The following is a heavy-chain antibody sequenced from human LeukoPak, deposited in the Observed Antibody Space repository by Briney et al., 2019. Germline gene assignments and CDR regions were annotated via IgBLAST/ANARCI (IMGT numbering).Heavy chain of an antibody. CDR2: ISAYNGNT. CDR1: GYTFTSFG. CDR3: ARAYDFWSGYPHYYYYYMDV. J-gene: IGHJ6*03. Sequence: GASVKVSCKATGYTFTSFGISWVRQAPGQGLEWVGWISAYNGNTDYAQNLQGRVTMTTDTSTTTAYMELRSLRSDATAVYYCARAYDFWSGYPHYYYYYMDVWGKGTTVTVSS. V-gene: IGHV1-18*01. D-gene: IGHD3-3*01.